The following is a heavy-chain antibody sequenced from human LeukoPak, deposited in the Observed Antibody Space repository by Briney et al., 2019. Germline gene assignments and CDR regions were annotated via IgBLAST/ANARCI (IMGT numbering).Heavy chain of an antibody. D-gene: IGHD3-16*01. Sequence: PGGSLRLSCAASGFTFSNHHINWVRQAPGKGLEWVSYISSDSTAIYYADSVKGRFTISRDNAKNSLYLQMNSLRVDDTAVYYCARDLAHWSMDVWGQGTTVTVSS. CDR2: ISSDSTAI. CDR1: GFTFSNHH. V-gene: IGHV3-48*04. J-gene: IGHJ6*02. CDR3: ARDLAHWSMDV.